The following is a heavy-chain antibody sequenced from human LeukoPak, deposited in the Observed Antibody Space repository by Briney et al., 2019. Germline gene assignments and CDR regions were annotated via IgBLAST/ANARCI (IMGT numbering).Heavy chain of an antibody. CDR2: INPSGGST. D-gene: IGHD2-21*01. CDR1: GYTFTSYY. J-gene: IGHJ4*02. V-gene: IGHV1-46*01. Sequence: ASVKVSCKASGYTFTSYYMHWVRQAPGQGLEWMGIINPSGGSTSYAQKFQGRVTMTRNTSTITVYMELSSLRSEDTAVYYCARIQHHHPDYWGQGTLVTVSS. CDR3: ARIQHHHPDY.